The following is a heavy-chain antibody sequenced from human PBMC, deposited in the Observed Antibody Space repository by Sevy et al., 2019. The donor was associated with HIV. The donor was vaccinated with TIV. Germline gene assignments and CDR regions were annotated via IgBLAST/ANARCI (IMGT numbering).Heavy chain of an antibody. V-gene: IGHV3-7*03. CDR1: GFTFSSYW. D-gene: IGHD2-2*01. CDR2: IKRDGSEK. CDR3: ARDCSSASCLWGMDV. J-gene: IGHJ6*02. Sequence: GGSLRLSCAASGFTFSSYWMGWVRQAPGKGLEWVANIKRDGSEKYYVDSVKGRFTISRDNAKNSLYLQMNSLRAEDTAVYYCARDCSSASCLWGMDVWGQGTTVTASS.